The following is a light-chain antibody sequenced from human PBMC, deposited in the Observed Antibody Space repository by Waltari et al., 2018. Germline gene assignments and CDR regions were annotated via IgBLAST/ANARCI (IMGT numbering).Light chain of an antibody. Sequence: VLPPSPALLSLSPGEGATLCCRASQSVSSYLAWYQQKPGKAPRLLIYDAFNRATGIPARFSGSGSGTDFTLTISSLEPEDFAVYYCQQRSNWPRTFGQGTRVEIK. CDR3: QQRSNWPRT. CDR1: QSVSSY. V-gene: IGKV3-11*01. CDR2: DAF. J-gene: IGKJ1*01.